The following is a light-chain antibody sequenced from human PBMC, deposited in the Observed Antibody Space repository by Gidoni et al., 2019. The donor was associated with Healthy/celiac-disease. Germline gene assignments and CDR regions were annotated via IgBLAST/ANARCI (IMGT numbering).Light chain of an antibody. CDR2: DAS. J-gene: IGKJ4*01. CDR1: QSVSSY. CDR3: QQRSNWPPIT. Sequence: IVLTQSPATLSLSPGERATLSCRASQSVSSYLAWYQQKPGQAPRLLIYDASNRATGIPARFSGSGSGTDFTLTISSLEPEDFAVYYCQQRSNWPPITFGGXTKVEIK. V-gene: IGKV3-11*01.